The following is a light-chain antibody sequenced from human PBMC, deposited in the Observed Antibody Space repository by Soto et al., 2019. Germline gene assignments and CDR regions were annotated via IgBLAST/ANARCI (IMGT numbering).Light chain of an antibody. CDR2: KVS. Sequence: DVVMTQSPLSLPVTLGQPASISCRSSQSLVHSDGNTYLNWFHQRPGQSPSRLIYKVSNRDSGVLDRFSGGRSDTDFTLKISGVEAEDVGVYYCTQGRHWPPYTFGQGTKLEIE. CDR3: TQGRHWPPYT. J-gene: IGKJ2*01. CDR1: QSLVHSDGNTY. V-gene: IGKV2-30*02.